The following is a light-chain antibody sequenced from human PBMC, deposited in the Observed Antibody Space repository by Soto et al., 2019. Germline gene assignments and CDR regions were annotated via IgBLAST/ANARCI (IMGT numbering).Light chain of an antibody. CDR1: QSVSSSY. CDR3: QQEIT. J-gene: IGKJ3*01. V-gene: IGKV3-20*01. Sequence: EIVLTQSPGTLSLSPGERATLSCRASQSVSSSYLAWYQQKPGQAPRLLIYGASSRATGIPDRFSGSGSGTDFTLTISRREPEDFSVYYGQQEITFGPGTKVDIK. CDR2: GAS.